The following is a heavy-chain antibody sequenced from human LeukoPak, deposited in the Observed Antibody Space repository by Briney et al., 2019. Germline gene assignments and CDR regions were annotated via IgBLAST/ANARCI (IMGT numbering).Heavy chain of an antibody. CDR3: ARGANYYDSSCLDY. D-gene: IGHD3-22*01. V-gene: IGHV5-51*01. CDR2: IYPGDSDT. CDR1: GYSFTSYW. Sequence: GGSLKISCKGSGYSFTSYWIGWVRQMPGKGLEWMGIIYPGDSDTRYSPSFQGQVTISAAKTISTAYLQWSSLTASDTAIYYCARGANYYDSSCLDYWGQGTLVTVSS. J-gene: IGHJ4*02.